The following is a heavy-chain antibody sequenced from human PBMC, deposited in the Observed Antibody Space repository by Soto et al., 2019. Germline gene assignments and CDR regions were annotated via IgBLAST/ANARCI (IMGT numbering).Heavy chain of an antibody. D-gene: IGHD2-15*01. V-gene: IGHV3-33*01. CDR3: AREGVTGYCSGGSCFPDY. Sequence: QVQLVESGGGVVQPGRSLRLSCAASGFTFSSYGMHWVRQAPGKGLEWVAVIWYDGSNKHYADPVKGRFTISRDNSKNMLSLQMNSLRAEDTAIYYCAREGVTGYCSGGSCFPDYWGQGTLVTVSS. CDR1: GFTFSSYG. CDR2: IWYDGSNK. J-gene: IGHJ4*02.